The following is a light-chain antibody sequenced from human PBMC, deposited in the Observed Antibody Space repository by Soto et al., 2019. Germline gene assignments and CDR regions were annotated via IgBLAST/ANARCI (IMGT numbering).Light chain of an antibody. CDR1: QSLVHSDGNTY. J-gene: IGKJ4*01. Sequence: DIVMTQTPLSSPVTLGQPASISCRSSQSLVHSDGNTYWSWLQQRPGQPPRFLIYKISNRASGVQDRFIGSGARTEFTRIISRVEAEDVGVYYCLQAAQFSWLTFGGGTKVEIK. CDR3: LQAAQFSWLT. CDR2: KIS. V-gene: IGKV2-24*01.